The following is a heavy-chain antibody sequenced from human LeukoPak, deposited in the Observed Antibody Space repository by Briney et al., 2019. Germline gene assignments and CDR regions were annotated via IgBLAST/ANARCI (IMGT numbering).Heavy chain of an antibody. CDR1: GGSFSGYC. CDR3: ARGRNYYGSGSYIDC. J-gene: IGHJ4*02. CDR2: INHSGST. D-gene: IGHD3-10*01. V-gene: IGHV4-34*01. Sequence: KASETLSLTCAVYGGSFSGYCWSWIRQPPGKGLEWIGEINHSGSTNYNPSLKSRVTISVDTSKNQFSLKLSSVTAADTAVYYCARGRNYYGSGSYIDCWGQGTLVTVSS.